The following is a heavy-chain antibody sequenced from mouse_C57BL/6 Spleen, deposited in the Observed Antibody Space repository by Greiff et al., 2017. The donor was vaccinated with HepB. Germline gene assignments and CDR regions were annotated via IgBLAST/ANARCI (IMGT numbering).Heavy chain of an antibody. CDR1: GYTFTSYG. CDR3: AVYGNYEDWFAY. V-gene: IGHV1-81*01. CDR2: IYPRSGNT. D-gene: IGHD2-10*02. Sequence: VQLQQSGAELARPGASVKLSCKASGYTFTSYGISWVKQRTGQGLEWIGEIYPRSGNTYYNEKFKGKATLTADKSSSTAYMELRSLTFEDSAVYFCAVYGNYEDWFAYWGQGTLVTVSA. J-gene: IGHJ3*01.